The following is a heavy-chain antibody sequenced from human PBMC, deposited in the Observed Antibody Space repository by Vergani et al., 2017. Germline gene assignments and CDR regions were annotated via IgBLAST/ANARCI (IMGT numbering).Heavy chain of an antibody. D-gene: IGHD3-3*01. V-gene: IGHV4-59*01. CDR3: ARGQAVFGVVIPXFDY. CDR2: IYYSGST. J-gene: IGHJ4*02. CDR1: GGSISSYY. Sequence: QVQLQESGPGLVKPSETLSLTCTVSGGSISSYYWSWIRQPPGKGLEWIGYIYYSGSTNYNPSLKSRVTISVDTSKNQFSLKLSSVTAADTAVYYCARGQAVFGVVIPXFDYWGQGTLVTVSS.